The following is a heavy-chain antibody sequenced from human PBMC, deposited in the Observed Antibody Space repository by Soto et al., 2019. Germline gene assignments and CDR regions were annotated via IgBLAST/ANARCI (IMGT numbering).Heavy chain of an antibody. CDR2: IYYSGST. J-gene: IGHJ4*02. Sequence: TLSLTCTVSGGSISSGGYYWSWILQHPGKGLEWIGYIYYSGSTYYNPSLKSRVTISVDTSKNQFSLKLSSVTAADTAVYYCARSSPGGNTGDYWGKGTLVTVS. V-gene: IGHV4-31*03. CDR3: ARSSPGGNTGDY. D-gene: IGHD5-18*01. CDR1: GGSISSGGYY.